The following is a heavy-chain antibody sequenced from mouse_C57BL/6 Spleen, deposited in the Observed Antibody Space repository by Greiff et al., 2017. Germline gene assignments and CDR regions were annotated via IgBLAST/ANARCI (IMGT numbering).Heavy chain of an antibody. CDR2: ISYSGST. CDR3: ARGDGYDGGDFDY. V-gene: IGHV3-8*01. Sequence: EVQGVESGPGLAKPSQTLSLTCSVTGYSITSDYWNWIRKFPGNKLEYMGYISYSGSTYYNPSLTSRISITRDTSKNQYYLQLNSVTTEDTATDYCARGDGYDGGDFDYWGQGTTLTVSS. J-gene: IGHJ2*01. CDR1: GYSITSDY. D-gene: IGHD2-2*01.